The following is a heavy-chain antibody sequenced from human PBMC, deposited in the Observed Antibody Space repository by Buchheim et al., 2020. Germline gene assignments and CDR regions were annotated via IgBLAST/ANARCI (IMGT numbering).Heavy chain of an antibody. CDR1: GGSIGRNHW. D-gene: IGHD2-15*01. V-gene: IGHV4-4*02. Sequence: QVQLQESGPGLVKPSGTLSLNCGVSGGSIGRNHWWNWVRQSPEKGLEWLGEVHVDGETRYNPSLKGRVAIWLDKSKNQFSLSLTSVTAADTAVYHCARSGCYGGCGFKVWGQGIL. J-gene: IGHJ4*02. CDR3: ARSGCYGGCGFKV. CDR2: VHVDGET.